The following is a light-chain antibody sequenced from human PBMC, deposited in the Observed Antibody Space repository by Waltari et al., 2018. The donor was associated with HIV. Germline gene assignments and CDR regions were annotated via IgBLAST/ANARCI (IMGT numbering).Light chain of an antibody. CDR1: SSDVGGFDH. Sequence: QSAPTQPRSVSGSPGQSVAISCTGTSSDVGGFDHVSWYQRYPGKAPKLMIHHVNERHSGVPDRFSGSKSGNMASLTITGLQAEDEADYYCCSYTGTHNYVFGTGTTVTVL. CDR2: HVN. CDR3: CSYTGTHNYV. J-gene: IGLJ1*01. V-gene: IGLV2-11*01.